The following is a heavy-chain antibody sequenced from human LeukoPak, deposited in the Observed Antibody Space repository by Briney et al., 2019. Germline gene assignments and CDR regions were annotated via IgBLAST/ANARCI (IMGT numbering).Heavy chain of an antibody. CDR3: AKRRLGAANPGDFDY. J-gene: IGHJ4*02. D-gene: IGHD2-15*01. CDR1: GSTFDGYA. CDR2: ITGAGNI. Sequence: GGSLRLSCAASGSTFDGYAMSWVRQAPGKGLEWVSTITGAGNIYYADSVKGRFTISRDNSKNTLYLQMNSLRAEDTAVYYCAKRRLGAANPGDFDYWGQGALVTVSS. V-gene: IGHV3-23*01.